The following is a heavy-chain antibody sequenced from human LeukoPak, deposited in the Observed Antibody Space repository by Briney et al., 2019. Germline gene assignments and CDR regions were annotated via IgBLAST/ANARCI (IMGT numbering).Heavy chain of an antibody. J-gene: IGHJ6*02. CDR3: AGSGSYYYYYGMDV. V-gene: IGHV1-18*04. Sequence: GASVKVSCKASGYTFTSYYMHWVRQAPGQGLEWMGWISAYNGNTNYAQKLQGRVTMTTDTSTSTAYMELRSLRSDDTAVYYCAGSGSYYYYYGMDVWGQGTTVTVSS. CDR1: GYTFTSYY. CDR2: ISAYNGNT. D-gene: IGHD1-26*01.